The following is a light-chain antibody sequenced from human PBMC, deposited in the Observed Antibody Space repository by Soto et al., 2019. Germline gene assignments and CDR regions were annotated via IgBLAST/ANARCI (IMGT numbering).Light chain of an antibody. CDR3: QHYGAAPIT. J-gene: IGKJ5*01. Sequence: EMGLTQAQGTVAVSPGNRDTLSCSASQSVGGNVAWYQQIPGQPPNLLIFGASSRATGIADKFSGSGSGTDFTLTISRLEPEDFALYYCQHYGAAPITFGQGTRLEIK. V-gene: IGKV3-20*01. CDR1: QSVGGN. CDR2: GAS.